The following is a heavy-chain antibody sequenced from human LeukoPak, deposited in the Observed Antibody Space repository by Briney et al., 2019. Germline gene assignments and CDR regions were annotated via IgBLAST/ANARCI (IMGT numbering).Heavy chain of an antibody. J-gene: IGHJ5*02. D-gene: IGHD2-2*01. CDR2: TYYRSTWYN. Sequence: SQTLSLTCAISGDSVSSNSVTWNWIRQSPSRVLEWLCRTYYRSTWYNDYAVSVRSRITVNPDTSKNQFSLHLNSVTPEDTAVYYCARRLTQYDCFDPWGQGILVTVSS. CDR3: ARRLTQYDCFDP. CDR1: GDSVSSNSVT. V-gene: IGHV6-1*01.